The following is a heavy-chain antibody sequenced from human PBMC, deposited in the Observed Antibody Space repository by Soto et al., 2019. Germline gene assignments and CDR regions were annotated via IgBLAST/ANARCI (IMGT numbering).Heavy chain of an antibody. CDR1: GFKFSNYT. D-gene: IGHD3-10*01. Sequence: PGGSLRLSCSASGFKFSNYTMSWDRHSPGQGLEWVSLISATGGGTYYADSVKGRFTISRDNSHNTLYLQVHSLTAEDTAVYYCAKDRRGGGNSAFYFDFWGQGAQVTVSS. J-gene: IGHJ4*02. V-gene: IGHV3-23*01. CDR3: AKDRRGGGNSAFYFDF. CDR2: ISATGGGT.